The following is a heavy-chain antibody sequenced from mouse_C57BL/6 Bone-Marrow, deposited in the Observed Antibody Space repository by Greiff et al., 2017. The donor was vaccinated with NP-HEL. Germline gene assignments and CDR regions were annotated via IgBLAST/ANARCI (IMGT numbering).Heavy chain of an antibody. V-gene: IGHV1-26*01. D-gene: IGHD2-3*01. CDR3: ARKMGFPFDY. Sequence: EVQLQQSGPELVKPGASVKISCKASGYTFTDYYMNWVKQSHGKSLEWIGDINPNNGGTSYNQKFKGKATLTVDKSSSTAYMELRSLTSEDSAVYYCARKMGFPFDYWGQGTTLTVSS. CDR2: INPNNGGT. CDR1: GYTFTDYY. J-gene: IGHJ2*01.